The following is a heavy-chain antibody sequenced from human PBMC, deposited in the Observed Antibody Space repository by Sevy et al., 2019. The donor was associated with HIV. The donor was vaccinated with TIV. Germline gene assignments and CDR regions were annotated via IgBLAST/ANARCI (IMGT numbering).Heavy chain of an antibody. Sequence: SETLTLTCAVYGESVSSSYWTWIRQPPGGGLDWVGEVDHSGGTSYNPSLKSRATVSLDTSKRQFSLKLNSVTAADTAVYFCARGRSPKRLPLLYSGYDHMTAHFFDYWGQGALVTVSS. CDR1: GESVSSSY. D-gene: IGHD5-12*01. CDR3: ARGRSPKRLPLLYSGYDHMTAHFFDY. J-gene: IGHJ4*02. V-gene: IGHV4-34*01. CDR2: VDHSGGT.